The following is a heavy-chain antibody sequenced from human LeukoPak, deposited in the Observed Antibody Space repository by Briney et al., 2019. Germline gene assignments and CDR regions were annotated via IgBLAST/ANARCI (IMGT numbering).Heavy chain of an antibody. CDR2: ISGSGGT. CDR1: GFTFSSYA. Sequence: GRSLRLSCTASGFTFSSYAMSWVRQAPGKGLEWVSTISGSGGTYYADSVKGRFTISRDNSKNTVYLQMNSLRAEDTAVYYCATDLTVTTVGYFDYWGQGTLVTVSS. CDR3: ATDLTVTTVGYFDY. D-gene: IGHD4-17*01. J-gene: IGHJ4*02. V-gene: IGHV3-23*01.